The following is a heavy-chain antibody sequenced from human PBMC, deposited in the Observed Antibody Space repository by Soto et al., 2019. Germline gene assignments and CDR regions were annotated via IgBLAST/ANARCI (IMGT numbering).Heavy chain of an antibody. CDR2: IIPIFGTA. J-gene: IGHJ4*02. CDR3: AREYYYEISGYYSLHY. V-gene: IGHV1-69*13. D-gene: IGHD3-22*01. CDR1: GGTFSSYA. Sequence: GASVKVSCKASGGTFSSYAISWVRQAPGQGLEWMGGIIPIFGTANHAQKFQGRVTITADESTSTAYMELSSLRSEDTAVYYCAREYYYEISGYYSLHYWGQGTLVTVSS.